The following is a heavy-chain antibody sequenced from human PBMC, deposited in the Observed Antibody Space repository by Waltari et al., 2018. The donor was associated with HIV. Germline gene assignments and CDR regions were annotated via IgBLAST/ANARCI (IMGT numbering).Heavy chain of an antibody. CDR2: SKRDGSST. J-gene: IGHJ4*02. CDR1: GFTFSNYW. Sequence: EVQLVESGGGLVQPGGSLSLSCAASGFTFSNYWMHXLRQAAGKGLVWVARSKRDGSSTTYADSEKGRFTISRDNAKNTLYMQMNSLRAEDTALYYCVRGSSSWNGVDFWGRGTLVTVSS. CDR3: VRGSSSWNGVDF. V-gene: IGHV3-74*01. D-gene: IGHD6-13*01.